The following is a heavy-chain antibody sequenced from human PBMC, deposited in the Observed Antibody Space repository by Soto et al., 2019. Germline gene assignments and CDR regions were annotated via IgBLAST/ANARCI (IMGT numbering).Heavy chain of an antibody. Sequence: QEQLVESGGDVVQPGRSLRLSCAASGFTFNSNAMHWVRQAPGKGLEWVAVISYDERVQQYTDSVKGRFTISRDDSKNILYLQMNSLRDEDTALYYCARDKIQGAPDYLDSWGQGTLVTVSS. CDR3: ARDKIQGAPDYLDS. J-gene: IGHJ4*02. CDR1: GFTFNSNA. V-gene: IGHV3-30*04. CDR2: ISYDERVQ.